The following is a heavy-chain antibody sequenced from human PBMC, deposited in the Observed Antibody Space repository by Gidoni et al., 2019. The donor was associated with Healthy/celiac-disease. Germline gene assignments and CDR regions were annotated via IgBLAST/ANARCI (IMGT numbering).Heavy chain of an antibody. V-gene: IGHV4-30-4*01. D-gene: IGHD2-21*02. CDR3: ARGSYCGGDCYSDSHWFDP. J-gene: IGHJ5*02. Sequence: QVQLQESGPGLVKPSQTLSLTCTVSGGSMSSGDYYWSWIRQPPGKGLEWIGYIYYSGSTYYNPSLKSRVTISVDTSKNQFSLKLSSVTAADTAVYYCARGSYCGGDCYSDSHWFDPWGQGTLVTVSS. CDR1: GGSMSSGDYY. CDR2: IYYSGST.